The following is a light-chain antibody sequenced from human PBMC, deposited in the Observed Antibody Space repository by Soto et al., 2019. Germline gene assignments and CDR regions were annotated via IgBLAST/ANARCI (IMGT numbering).Light chain of an antibody. CDR2: DAS. CDR3: QQYNNWPVT. V-gene: IGKV3D-15*01. J-gene: IGKJ4*02. CDR1: QSINSY. Sequence: EIVMTQSPATLSVSPGETTTLSCRASQSINSYLAWYQQKPGQAPRLLIHDASTRATGIAARFSGSGSGTEFTLTISGLQPEDFAAYYCQQYNNWPVTFGGGTKVDIK.